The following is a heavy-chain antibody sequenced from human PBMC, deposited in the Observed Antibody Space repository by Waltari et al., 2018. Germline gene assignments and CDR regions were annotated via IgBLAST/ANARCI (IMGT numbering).Heavy chain of an antibody. V-gene: IGHV3-20*04. CDR1: GFTFDDYG. CDR3: ARAGYSSGWYYGDY. D-gene: IGHD6-19*01. CDR2: MKWNGGST. J-gene: IGHJ4*02. Sequence: EVQLVESGGGVVRPGGSLRLSCAASGFTFDDYGMSWVRQAPGNGLEWVSGMKWNGGSTGYADSVKGRFTISRDNAKNSLYLQMNSLRAEDTALYYCARAGYSSGWYYGDYWGQGTLVTVSS.